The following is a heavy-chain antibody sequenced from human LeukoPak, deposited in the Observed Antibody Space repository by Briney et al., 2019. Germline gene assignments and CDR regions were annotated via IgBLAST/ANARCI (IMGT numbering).Heavy chain of an antibody. V-gene: IGHV3-23*01. Sequence: GGSLRLSCAASGFTFSSYGMSWVRQAPGKGLEWVSAISGSGGSTYYADSVKGRFTISRDNSKNTLYLQMNSLRAEDTAVYYCAKFLFLAAMGPYYFDYWGQGTLVTVSS. CDR3: AKFLFLAAMGPYYFDY. D-gene: IGHD5-18*01. CDR1: GFTFSSYG. J-gene: IGHJ4*02. CDR2: ISGSGGST.